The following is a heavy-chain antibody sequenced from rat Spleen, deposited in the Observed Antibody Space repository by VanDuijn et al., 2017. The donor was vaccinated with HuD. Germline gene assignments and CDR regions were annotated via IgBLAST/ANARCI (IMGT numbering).Heavy chain of an antibody. CDR3: ATGGTTTGDY. J-gene: IGHJ2*01. Sequence: EVQLVESGGGLVQPGRSMKLSCAALGFSFSNYYMAWVRQAPTKGLEWVASMNTGGDNTYYRDSVKGRFTVSRDNAKSTLYLQMDSLRSEDTATYYCATGGTTTGDYWGQGVMVTVSS. CDR1: GFSFSNYY. D-gene: IGHD1-10*01. CDR2: MNTGGDNT. V-gene: IGHV5-25*01.